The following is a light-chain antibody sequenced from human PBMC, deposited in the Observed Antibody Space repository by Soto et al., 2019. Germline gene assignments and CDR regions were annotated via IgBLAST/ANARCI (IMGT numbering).Light chain of an antibody. Sequence: DIQMTQSPSTLSASVGDRVTIACRASQSISTWLSCYQQNQGKAPKLLLYKASILESGVPSSCSGSGSATEFTLTISSLQPEDFASYYCKQYETFPLTFGGGTKVEIK. CDR1: QSISTW. CDR2: KAS. CDR3: KQYETFPLT. V-gene: IGKV1-5*03. J-gene: IGKJ4*01.